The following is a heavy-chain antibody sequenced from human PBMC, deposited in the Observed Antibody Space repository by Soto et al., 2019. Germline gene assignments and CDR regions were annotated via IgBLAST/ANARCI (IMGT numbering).Heavy chain of an antibody. Sequence: PGGSLRLSCAASGFTFRSYAMSWVRQAPGKGLEWVSGISGSGISTHYADSVKGRFTVSRDNSKNTLYLQMNSLRAEDTAGYYCARAKGIAVAGFDYWGQGTLVTVSS. D-gene: IGHD6-19*01. CDR3: ARAKGIAVAGFDY. J-gene: IGHJ4*02. V-gene: IGHV3-23*01. CDR2: ISGSGIST. CDR1: GFTFRSYA.